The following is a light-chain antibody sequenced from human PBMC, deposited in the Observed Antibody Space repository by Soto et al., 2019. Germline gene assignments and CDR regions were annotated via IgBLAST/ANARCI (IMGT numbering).Light chain of an antibody. Sequence: EIVMTQSPATLSVSPGERATLSSRASQNVISNLAGYQQKPGQAPRLLIYGASTRATGIPARFSGSGSGTEFTLTISSLQSEDFAVYYCQQYNNWPPTWTFGQGTKVEIK. V-gene: IGKV3-15*01. J-gene: IGKJ1*01. CDR3: QQYNNWPPTWT. CDR2: GAS. CDR1: QNVISN.